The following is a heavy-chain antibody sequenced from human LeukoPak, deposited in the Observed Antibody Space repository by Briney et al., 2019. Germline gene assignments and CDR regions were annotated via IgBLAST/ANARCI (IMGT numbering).Heavy chain of an antibody. J-gene: IGHJ4*02. D-gene: IGHD1-26*01. CDR2: IYPGDSDT. CDR1: EYSFTNYW. V-gene: IGHV5-51*01. Sequence: GESLKISCKGSEYSFTNYWLGWVRQMPGKGLEWMGIIYPGDSDTRYSPSFQGQVTISADKSISTAYLQWNSLKASDTAIYNCARHSNIVGAVDYWGQGTLLTVSS. CDR3: ARHSNIVGAVDY.